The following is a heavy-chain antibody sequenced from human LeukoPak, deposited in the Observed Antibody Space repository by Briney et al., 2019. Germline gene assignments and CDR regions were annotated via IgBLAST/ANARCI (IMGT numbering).Heavy chain of an antibody. Sequence: PSGTLSLTCAVSGDSMSSSNWWSWVRQPPGKGLEWIGEIYHTGNTNYSPSLKGRVTISADKSMNQFSLNVTSVTAADTAVYYCVRGGGSEVCDYWGQGTLVTVSS. J-gene: IGHJ4*02. CDR1: GDSMSSSNW. CDR2: IYHTGNT. V-gene: IGHV4-4*02. CDR3: VRGGGSEVCDY. D-gene: IGHD5-12*01.